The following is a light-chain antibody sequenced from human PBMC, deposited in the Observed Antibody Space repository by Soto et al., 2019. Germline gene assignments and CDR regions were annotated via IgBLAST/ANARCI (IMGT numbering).Light chain of an antibody. CDR2: GAS. CDR3: QQYNYRPPYT. J-gene: IGKJ2*01. CDR1: QSVSTN. V-gene: IGKV3-15*01. Sequence: ETVMTQSPATLSMSPGERVTLSCRASQSVSTNVAWYQQKPGQAPRLLIYGASTRATGIPPRFSGSGYATEFTLTIGSLQTEDFAVYYCQQYNYRPPYTFGQGTRLEMK.